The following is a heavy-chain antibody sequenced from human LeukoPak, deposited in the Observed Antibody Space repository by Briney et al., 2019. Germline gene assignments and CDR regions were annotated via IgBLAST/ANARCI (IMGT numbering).Heavy chain of an antibody. J-gene: IGHJ4*01. CDR1: DGSFSGYY. V-gene: IGHV4-34*01. Sequence: AETLSLTCTIYDGSFSGYYWSWIRQPPGKGLEWIGEINHSGSTNYNPSLKSRVTISVDTSKNQFSLNLSSVTAADTAVYYCARLALQEVGATQTYYLDYWGQEPWSPSPQ. D-gene: IGHD1-26*01. CDR2: INHSGST. CDR3: ARLALQEVGATQTYYLDY.